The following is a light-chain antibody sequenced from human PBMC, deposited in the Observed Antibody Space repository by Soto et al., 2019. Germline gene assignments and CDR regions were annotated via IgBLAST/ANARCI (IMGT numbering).Light chain of an antibody. V-gene: IGLV2-14*01. CDR1: TNDIGGYKY. CDR3: SSYTTNHNVL. J-gene: IGLJ2*01. Sequence: QSALTQPASVSGSPGQSITISCTGTTNDIGGYKYVSWYQQHPGKAPKLIIFEVTNRPSGVSNRFSGSKSGNTASLTISGLQAEDEADYYCSSYTTNHNVLFGGGTKLTVL. CDR2: EVT.